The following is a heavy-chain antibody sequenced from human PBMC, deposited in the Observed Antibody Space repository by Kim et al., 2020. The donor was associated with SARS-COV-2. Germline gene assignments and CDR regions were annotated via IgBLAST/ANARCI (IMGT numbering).Heavy chain of an antibody. J-gene: IGHJ3*02. CDR2: IYYSGST. CDR1: GGSISSGGYY. D-gene: IGHD2-21*01. V-gene: IGHV4-31*03. CDR3: ARTRHVWSAFDI. Sequence: SETLSLTCTVSGGSISSGGYYWSWIRQHPGKGLEWIGYIYYSGSTYYNPSLKSRVTISVDTSKNQFSLKLSSVTAADTAVYYCARTRHVWSAFDIWGQGTMVTVSS.